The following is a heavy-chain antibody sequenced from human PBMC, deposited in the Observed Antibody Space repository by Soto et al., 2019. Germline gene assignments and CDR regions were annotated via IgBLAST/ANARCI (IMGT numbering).Heavy chain of an antibody. V-gene: IGHV3-48*02. CDR2: ISSSSRTI. CDR1: GFTFSSYS. CDR3: ARDGYYYDSSGLLFDY. Sequence: EVQLVESGGGLVQPGGSLRLSCAASGFTFSSYSMNWVRQAPGKGLEWVSYISSSSRTIYYADSVKGRFTISRDNAKNSLYLQMNSLRDEDTAVYYCARDGYYYDSSGLLFDYWGQGTLVTVSS. D-gene: IGHD3-22*01. J-gene: IGHJ4*02.